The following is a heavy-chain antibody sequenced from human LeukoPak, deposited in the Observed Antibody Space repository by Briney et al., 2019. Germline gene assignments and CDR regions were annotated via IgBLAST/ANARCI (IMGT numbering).Heavy chain of an antibody. CDR3: ARLPTTETYGGNFNTYGMDV. J-gene: IGHJ6*02. V-gene: IGHV3-53*01. CDR1: GFTFDDYA. CDR2: IYSGGST. Sequence: GGSLRLSCAASGFTFDDYAMHWVRQAPGKRLEWVSVIYSGGSTYYADSVKGRFTISRDNSKNTLYLQMNSLRAEDTAVYYCARLPTTETYGGNFNTYGMDVWGQGTTVTVSS. D-gene: IGHD4-23*01.